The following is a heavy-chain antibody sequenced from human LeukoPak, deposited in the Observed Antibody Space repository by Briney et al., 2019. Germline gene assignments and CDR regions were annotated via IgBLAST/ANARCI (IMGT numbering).Heavy chain of an antibody. D-gene: IGHD6-13*01. CDR1: GGSISSGSYY. Sequence: PSQTLSLTCTVSGGSISSGSYYWSWIRQPAGKGLEWIGRIYTSGSTNYNPSLKSRVTISVDTSKNQFSLKLSSVTAADTAVYYCARVEAAADKSIDYWGQGTLVTVSS. J-gene: IGHJ4*02. CDR2: IYTSGST. CDR3: ARVEAAADKSIDY. V-gene: IGHV4-61*02.